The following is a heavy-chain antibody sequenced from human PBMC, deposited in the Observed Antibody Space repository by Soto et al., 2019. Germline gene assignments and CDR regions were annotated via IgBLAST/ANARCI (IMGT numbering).Heavy chain of an antibody. J-gene: IGHJ5*02. Sequence: QVQLVQSGAEVKKPGASVKVSCKASGYTFTSYYMNWVRQAPGQGLEWLGIINPSGGYTTYAQRLLGRVTMTRDKTTSTVHMELGSLTSEDTAVYYCARGGGIVVVTAVYDPWGQGTLVTVSS. CDR3: ARGGGIVVVTAVYDP. V-gene: IGHV1-46*03. D-gene: IGHD2-21*02. CDR2: INPSGGYT. CDR1: GYTFTSYY.